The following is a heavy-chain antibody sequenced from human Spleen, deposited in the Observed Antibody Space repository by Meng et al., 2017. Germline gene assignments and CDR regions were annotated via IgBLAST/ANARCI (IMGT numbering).Heavy chain of an antibody. CDR1: GYSFTAYY. V-gene: IGHV1-2*06. Sequence: QVQLVQSGAEVKDPGASLRVSCKPSGYSFTAYYIHWVRQAPGQGLEWLGHINPNSGDTLYAQKFQGRVSMTGDTSISTAYVELSSLRSDDTAVYYCVRDENISLGKLFGDYWGQGTMVTVSS. CDR3: VRDENISLGKLFGDY. D-gene: IGHD2-21*01. J-gene: IGHJ4*02. CDR2: INPNSGDT.